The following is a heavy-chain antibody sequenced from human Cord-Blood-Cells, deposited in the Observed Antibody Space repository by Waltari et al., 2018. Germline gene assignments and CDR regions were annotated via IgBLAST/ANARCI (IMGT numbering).Heavy chain of an antibody. J-gene: IGHJ4*02. Sequence: EVQLVESGGGLVKPGGSLRLSCSDAGFTFSNAWMSWVRQATGKGLVWVGRIKSKTDGGTTDYAAPVKGRFTISRDDSKNTLYLQMNSLKTEDTAVYYCTTGPTPVYGSGSYYNLDYWGQGTLVTVSS. CDR2: IKSKTDGGTT. D-gene: IGHD3-10*01. V-gene: IGHV3-15*01. CDR3: TTGPTPVYGSGSYYNLDY. CDR1: GFTFSNAW.